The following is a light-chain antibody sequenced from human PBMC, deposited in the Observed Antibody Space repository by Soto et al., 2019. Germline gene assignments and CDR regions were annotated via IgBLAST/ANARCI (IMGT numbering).Light chain of an antibody. J-gene: IGKJ1*01. Sequence: IPMTQSPSTLSASVGDRVTITCRASQSISGWLAWYQQKPGKAPKLLIYDASTLESGVASRFSGSGSGTEFTLTISSLQPDDFATYYCQQYKSYSRTFGQGTKVDI. V-gene: IGKV1-5*01. CDR2: DAS. CDR1: QSISGW. CDR3: QQYKSYSRT.